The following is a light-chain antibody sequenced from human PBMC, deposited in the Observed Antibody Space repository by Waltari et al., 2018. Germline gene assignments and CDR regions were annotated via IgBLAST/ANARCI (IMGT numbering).Light chain of an antibody. Sequence: QSVLTQPPSVSAAPGQGVTISCSGGSSNIGNNYVSWYRQFPGTAPKLLIYENTERPSGITGRFSGSKSGTSATLDITGLQAGDEADYYCGTWDSSLSGAVFGGGTHLTVL. CDR3: GTWDSSLSGAV. V-gene: IGLV1-51*02. CDR2: ENT. CDR1: SSNIGNNY. J-gene: IGLJ7*01.